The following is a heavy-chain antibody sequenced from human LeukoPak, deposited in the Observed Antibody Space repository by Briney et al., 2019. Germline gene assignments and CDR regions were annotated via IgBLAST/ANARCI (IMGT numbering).Heavy chain of an antibody. J-gene: IGHJ6*03. D-gene: IGHD6-13*01. V-gene: IGHV4-59*01. CDR3: ARDRVGQQLVGRKNYYYYMDV. CDR1: VGSICSSN. Sequence: PPETLSLTCTVPVGSICSSNWSWIRQPPGKRLWRIWYIYYIRSTNYNPSLKSRVTISVDTSKNQFSLKLRSVTAADTAVYYCARDRVGQQLVGRKNYYYYMDVWGKGTTVTISS. CDR2: IYYIRST.